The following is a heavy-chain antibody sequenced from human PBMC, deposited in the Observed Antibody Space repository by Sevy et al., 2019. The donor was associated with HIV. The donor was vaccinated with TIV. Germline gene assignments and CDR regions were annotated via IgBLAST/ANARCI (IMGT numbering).Heavy chain of an antibody. V-gene: IGHV3-30*03. J-gene: IGHJ6*03. CDR1: GFTFSSYG. CDR2: ISYDGSNK. Sequence: GGSLRLSCAASGFTFSSYGMHWVRQAPGKGLEWVAVISYDGSNKYYADSVKGRFTISRDNSKNTLYLQVNSLRAEDTAVYYCARGHYYYYYMDVWGKGTTVTVSS. CDR3: ARGHYYYYYMDV.